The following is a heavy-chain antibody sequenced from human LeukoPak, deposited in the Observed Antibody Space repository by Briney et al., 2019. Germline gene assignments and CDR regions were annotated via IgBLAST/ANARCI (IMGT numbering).Heavy chain of an antibody. CDR3: ASTHIHGGAFDI. D-gene: IGHD2-21*01. CDR1: GGSISGGLYY. J-gene: IGHJ3*02. Sequence: SETLSLTCTVSGGSISGGLYYWSLIRQPAGKGLEWIGRIYSSGSTNFNPSLKSRVSLSVDTSKNQFSLNLSAVTAADTAVYYCASTHIHGGAFDIWGQGTVVTVSS. CDR2: IYSSGST. V-gene: IGHV4-61*02.